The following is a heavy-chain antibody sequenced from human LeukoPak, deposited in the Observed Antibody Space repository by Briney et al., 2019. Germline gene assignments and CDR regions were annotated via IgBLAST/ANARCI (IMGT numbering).Heavy chain of an antibody. CDR3: ARSTPTPGIAVAGMTYFDY. CDR2: IYSSGST. Sequence: SETLSLTCTVSGGSISSYYRSWIRQPPGKGLEWIGYIYSSGSTNYNPSLKSRLTISVDTSKNQFSLKLSSVTAADTAVYYCARSTPTPGIAVAGMTYFDYWGQGTLVTVSS. CDR1: GGSISSYY. J-gene: IGHJ4*02. D-gene: IGHD6-19*01. V-gene: IGHV4-59*01.